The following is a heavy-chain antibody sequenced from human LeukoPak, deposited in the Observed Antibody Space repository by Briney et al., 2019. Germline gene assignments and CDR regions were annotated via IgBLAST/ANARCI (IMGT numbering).Heavy chain of an antibody. CDR3: ASESYDSSGAGAFDI. J-gene: IGHJ3*02. V-gene: IGHV4-30-4*08. CDR2: IYYSGST. Sequence: SQTLSLTCTVSGGSISSGYYYWSWLRQPPGRGLEWIGYIYYSGSTYYNPSLKSRVTISVDTSKNHFSLKLSALTAADSAVVYCASESYDSSGAGAFDIWGQGTMVTVSP. D-gene: IGHD3-22*01. CDR1: GGSISSGYYY.